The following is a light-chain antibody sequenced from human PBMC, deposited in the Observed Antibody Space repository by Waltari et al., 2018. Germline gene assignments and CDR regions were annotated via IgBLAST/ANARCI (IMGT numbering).Light chain of an antibody. CDR2: DAS. V-gene: IGKV3-11*01. J-gene: IGKJ5*01. CDR1: QRVGGN. CDR3: QQRRTWPSIT. Sequence: EIVLTQSPATLSLAPGHRGTLSCRASQRVGGNLAWYQQKPGQAPRLLIYDASNRATGIPARFSGSGSGTDVTLTISSLEPEDFAVYYCQQRRTWPSITFGQGTRLEI.